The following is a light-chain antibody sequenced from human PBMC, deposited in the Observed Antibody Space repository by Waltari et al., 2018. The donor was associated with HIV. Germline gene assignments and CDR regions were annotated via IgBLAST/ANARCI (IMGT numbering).Light chain of an antibody. Sequence: QSVLTQPPSASGTPGQRVTISCSGSSSNIGSNYVYWYQQLPGTAPKLLIYMSDRRPSGVPDRFSESKSCTSASLAISGLRSEDEAEYYCAAWDDSLSATVFGGGTKLTVL. CDR2: MSD. CDR3: AAWDDSLSATV. CDR1: SSNIGSNY. V-gene: IGLV1-47*01. J-gene: IGLJ2*01.